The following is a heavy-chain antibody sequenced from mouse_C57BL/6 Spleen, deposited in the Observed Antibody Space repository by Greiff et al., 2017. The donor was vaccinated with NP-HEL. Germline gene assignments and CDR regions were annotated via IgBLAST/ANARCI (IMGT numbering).Heavy chain of an antibody. CDR2: ISSGSSTI. V-gene: IGHV5-17*01. Sequence: EVKLQESGGGLVKPGGSLKLSCPASGFTFSDYGMHWVRQAPEKGLEWVAYISSGSSTIYYADTVKGRFTISRDNAKNTLFLQMTSLRSEDTAMYYCARGGTQLGRWFAYWGQGTLVTVSA. J-gene: IGHJ3*01. CDR3: ARGGTQLGRWFAY. CDR1: GFTFSDYG. D-gene: IGHD4-1*02.